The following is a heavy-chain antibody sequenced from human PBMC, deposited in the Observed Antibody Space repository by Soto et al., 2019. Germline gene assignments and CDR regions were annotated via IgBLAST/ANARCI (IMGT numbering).Heavy chain of an antibody. CDR3: AKYYDILTRYSLHLDY. V-gene: IGHV3-23*01. Sequence: GGTLRLSCAASGFTCSSYAMSWVRQAPGKGLEWVSAISGSGGRTHYADSVKGRFTISRDNSKNTLYLQMNSLRADDTAVEYCAKYYDILTRYSLHLDYRGQGTLVTVSS. CDR1: GFTCSSYA. CDR2: ISGSGGRT. J-gene: IGHJ4*02. D-gene: IGHD3-9*01.